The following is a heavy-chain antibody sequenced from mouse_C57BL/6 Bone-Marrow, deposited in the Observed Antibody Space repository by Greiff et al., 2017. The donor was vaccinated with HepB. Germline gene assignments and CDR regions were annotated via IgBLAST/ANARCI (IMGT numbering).Heavy chain of an antibody. J-gene: IGHJ4*01. CDR1: GFSLTSYA. V-gene: IGHV2-9-1*01. D-gene: IGHD2-4*01. Sequence: VKLVESGPGLVAPSQSLSITCTVSGFSLTSYAISWVRQPPGKGLEWLGVIWTGGGTNYNSALKSRLSISKDNSKSQVFLKMNSLQTEDIARYYWARRDYDYPYAMDYWGQGTSVTVSS. CDR3: ARRDYDYPYAMDY. CDR2: IWTGGGT.